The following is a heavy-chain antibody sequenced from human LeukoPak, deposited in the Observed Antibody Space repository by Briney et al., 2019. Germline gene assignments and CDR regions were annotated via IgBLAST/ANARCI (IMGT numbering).Heavy chain of an antibody. CDR1: GGSISSGGYY. Sequence: SETLSLTCTVSGGSISSGGYYWSWLRQHPGTGLEWVGYIYYSGSTYYNPSLKSRVTISVDTSKNQFSLKLSSVTAADTAVYYCARAVPPSYYYDSQTFDPWGQGTLVTVSS. CDR3: ARAVPPSYYYDSQTFDP. CDR2: IYYSGST. D-gene: IGHD3-22*01. V-gene: IGHV4-31*03. J-gene: IGHJ5*02.